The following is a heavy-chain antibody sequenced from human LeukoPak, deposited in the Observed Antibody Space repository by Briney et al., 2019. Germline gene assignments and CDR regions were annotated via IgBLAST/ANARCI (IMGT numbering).Heavy chain of an antibody. Sequence: PSETLSLTCAVYGGSFSGYYWSWIRQPPGKGLEWIGEINHSGSTNYNPSLKSRVTISVDTSKNQFSLKLSSVTAADTAVYYCARQQGYSGSYYADYWGQGTLVTVSS. V-gene: IGHV4-34*01. CDR3: ARQQGYSGSYYADY. CDR2: INHSGST. D-gene: IGHD1-26*01. J-gene: IGHJ4*02. CDR1: GGSFSGYY.